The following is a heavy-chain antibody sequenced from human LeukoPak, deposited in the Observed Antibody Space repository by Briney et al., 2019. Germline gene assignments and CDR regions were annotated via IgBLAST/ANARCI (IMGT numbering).Heavy chain of an antibody. D-gene: IGHD6-13*01. CDR1: GFTFSSYA. J-gene: IGHJ4*02. CDR3: AKWGTNEQQLATSRY. Sequence: GGSLRLSCAASGFTFSSYAMRWVRQAPGKGLEWVSAISGSGGSTYYADSVKGRFTISRDNSKNTLYLQMTSLRAEDTAVYYCAKWGTNEQQLATSRYWGPGNLVTVSS. V-gene: IGHV3-23*01. CDR2: ISGSGGST.